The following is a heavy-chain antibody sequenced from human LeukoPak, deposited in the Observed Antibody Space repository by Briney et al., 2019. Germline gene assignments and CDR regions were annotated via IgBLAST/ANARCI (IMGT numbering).Heavy chain of an antibody. CDR3: AKATSGWYFDY. J-gene: IGHJ4*02. CDR1: GFTFSTYA. D-gene: IGHD6-19*01. CDR2: ISGSGGST. Sequence: GGSLRLSCAASGFTFSTYAMSWVRQAPGKGLEWVSGISGSGGSTYYADSVKGRFTISRDNSKNTLYLQMNSLRAEDTALYYCAKATSGWYFDYWGQGTLVTVSS. V-gene: IGHV3-23*01.